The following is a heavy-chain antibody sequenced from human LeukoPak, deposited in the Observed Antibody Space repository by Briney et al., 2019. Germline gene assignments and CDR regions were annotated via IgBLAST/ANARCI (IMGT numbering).Heavy chain of an antibody. CDR1: GFTFSSYA. CDR3: AKDGGYSYGYGSNWFDL. J-gene: IGHJ5*02. D-gene: IGHD5-18*01. V-gene: IGHV3-23*01. CDR2: ISGSGGST. Sequence: PGGSLRLSCAASGFTFSSYAMSWVRQAPGKGLEWVSAISGSGGSTYYADSVKGRFTISRDNSKNTLYLQMNSLRAEDTAVYYCAKDGGYSYGYGSNWFDLWGQGTLVTVSS.